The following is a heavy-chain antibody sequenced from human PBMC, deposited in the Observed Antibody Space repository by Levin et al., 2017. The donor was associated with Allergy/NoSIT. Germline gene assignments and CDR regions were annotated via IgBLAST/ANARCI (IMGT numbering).Heavy chain of an antibody. CDR1: AFTFSSFA. D-gene: IGHD6-6*01. J-gene: IGHJ5*02. CDR2: ISYDGSKK. V-gene: IGHV3-30-3*01. CDR3: ARGGGSWSSSSGQGFDP. Sequence: GGSLRLSCAASAFTFSSFAMYWVRQAPGKGLEWVAVISYDGSKKDYVDSVKGRFTISRDNSKNTLYLQMNSLRVEDTAVYYCARGGGSWSSSSGQGFDPWGQGTLVTVSS.